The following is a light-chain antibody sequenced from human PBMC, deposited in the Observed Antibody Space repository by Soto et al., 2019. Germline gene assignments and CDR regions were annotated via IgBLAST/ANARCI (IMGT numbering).Light chain of an antibody. CDR2: DAS. J-gene: IGKJ1*01. CDR1: QSISSW. Sequence: DIQMTQSPSTLSASVGDRVTITCRASQSISSWLAWYQQKPGKAPKLLIYDASSLESGVPSRFSGSGSGTEFTLTISRLQTYDFATYYCQQYNSYSWTFGQGTKVEIK. CDR3: QQYNSYSWT. V-gene: IGKV1-5*01.